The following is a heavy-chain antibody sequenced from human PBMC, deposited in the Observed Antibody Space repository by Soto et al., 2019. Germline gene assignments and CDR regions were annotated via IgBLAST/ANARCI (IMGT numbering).Heavy chain of an antibody. J-gene: IGHJ6*02. Sequence: QVQLEQSGGEVKKPGSSVKVSCKASGVTFSKFIMTWVRQAPGLRLEWVGGIIPIFGTANYAQKFQGRVTITADESTSTSYLEVSNLRSEDTAVYYCAKVRYSSPMGYYYGMDVWGQGTAVTVSS. CDR2: IIPIFGTA. V-gene: IGHV1-69*01. CDR1: GVTFSKFI. D-gene: IGHD6-19*01. CDR3: AKVRYSSPMGYYYGMDV.